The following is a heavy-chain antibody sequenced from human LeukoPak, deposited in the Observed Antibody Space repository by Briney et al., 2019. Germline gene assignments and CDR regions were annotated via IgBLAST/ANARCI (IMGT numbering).Heavy chain of an antibody. V-gene: IGHV4-39*01. J-gene: IGHJ4*02. Sequence: PSDTLSLTCTVSGGSISSSYYYWGWIRQPPGKGLEWIGSYYYSGSTYYNPSLKSRVTISVDPSKKQFSLKLRSLIAADTAVYYCARLSGSSWSLDYWGQGTLVTVSS. CDR2: YYYSGST. CDR1: GGSISSSYYY. D-gene: IGHD6-13*01. CDR3: ARLSGSSWSLDY.